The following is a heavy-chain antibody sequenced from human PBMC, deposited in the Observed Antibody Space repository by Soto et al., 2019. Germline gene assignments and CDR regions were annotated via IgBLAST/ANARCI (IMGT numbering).Heavy chain of an antibody. Sequence: ASVNVSCKASGYTFTNFGVHWVRRASGQSLEWMGWIIAGNGNTKYSQKFQGRVTITRDTSATTVYMELGSLISEDTAVYYCARTYYYESSGSMASTFDFWGQGTLVTVSS. D-gene: IGHD3-22*01. CDR1: GYTFTNFG. J-gene: IGHJ4*02. CDR3: ARTYYYESSGSMASTFDF. CDR2: IIAGNGNT. V-gene: IGHV1-3*01.